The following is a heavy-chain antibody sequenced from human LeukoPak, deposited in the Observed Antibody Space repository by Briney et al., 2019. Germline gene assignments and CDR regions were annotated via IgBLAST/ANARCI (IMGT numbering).Heavy chain of an antibody. V-gene: IGHV4-4*07. D-gene: IGHD2-2*01. J-gene: IGHJ3*02. CDR3: ARAGGYCSSTSCYDAFDI. CDR2: IYTSGST. Sequence: PSETLSLTCTVSGGSLSSYYWSWIRQPAGKGLEWIGRIYTSGSTNYSPSLKSRVTMSVDTSKNQFSLKLSSVTAADTAVYYCARAGGYCSSTSCYDAFDIWGQGTMVTVSS. CDR1: GGSLSSYY.